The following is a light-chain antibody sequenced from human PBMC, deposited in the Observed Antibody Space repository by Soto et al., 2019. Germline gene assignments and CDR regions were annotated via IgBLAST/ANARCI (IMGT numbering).Light chain of an antibody. Sequence: DIQMTQSPSTLSASVGDRVTITCRANQSISDWLAWYQQKPGKAPNLLIYDASHLERGVPSRFSGSGSGTEFTLTISSPQPDDFATYYCQQYNSSPLTFGGGTKMEIK. CDR2: DAS. V-gene: IGKV1-5*01. CDR1: QSISDW. CDR3: QQYNSSPLT. J-gene: IGKJ4*01.